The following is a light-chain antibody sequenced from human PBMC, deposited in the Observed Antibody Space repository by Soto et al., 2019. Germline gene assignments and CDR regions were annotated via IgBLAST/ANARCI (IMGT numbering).Light chain of an antibody. CDR2: YNS. CDR1: NIGSKS. Sequence: SYELTQPPSVSVAPGKTAMITCGGDNIGSKSVHWYQQKPGQAPVVVINYNSDRPSGIPDRFSGSNSGSTATLTITRVAAGDEADYYCQVWDRSSDHVVFGGGTKLTVL. V-gene: IGLV3-21*04. J-gene: IGLJ2*01. CDR3: QVWDRSSDHVV.